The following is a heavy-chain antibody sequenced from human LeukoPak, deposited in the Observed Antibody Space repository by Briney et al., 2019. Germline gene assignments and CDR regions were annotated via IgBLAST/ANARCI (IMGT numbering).Heavy chain of an antibody. CDR3: ARGLWNGVSDY. Sequence: PSETLSLTCTVSGYSISSGYYWGWIRQPPGKGLEWIGSIYHSGSAYYNPSLKSRVTISVDKSKNQFSLKLSSVTAADTAVYYCARGLWNGVSDYWGQGTLVTVSS. CDR1: GYSISSGYY. D-gene: IGHD2-8*01. V-gene: IGHV4-38-2*02. CDR2: IYHSGSA. J-gene: IGHJ4*02.